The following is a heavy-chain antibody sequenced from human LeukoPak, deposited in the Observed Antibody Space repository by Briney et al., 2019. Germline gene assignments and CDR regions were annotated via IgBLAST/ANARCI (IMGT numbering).Heavy chain of an antibody. V-gene: IGHV4-34*01. D-gene: IGHD4-4*01. J-gene: IGHJ6*02. Sequence: SETLSLTCAVYGGSFSGYYWSWIRQPPGKGLEWIGEINHSGSTNYNPSLKSRVTISVDTSKNQFSLKLSSVTAADTAVYYCARGPYSNYVPREDYGMDVWGQGTTVTVSS. CDR3: ARGPYSNYVPREDYGMDV. CDR1: GGSFSGYY. CDR2: INHSGST.